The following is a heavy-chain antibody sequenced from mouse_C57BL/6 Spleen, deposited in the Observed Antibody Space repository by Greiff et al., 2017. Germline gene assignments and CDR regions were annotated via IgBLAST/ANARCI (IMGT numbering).Heavy chain of an antibody. CDR1: GYTFTSYW. D-gene: IGHD1-1*01. CDR3: ARKIITTVVDYYAMDY. V-gene: IGHV1-50*01. CDR2: IDPSDSYT. Sequence: QVQLQQPGAELVKPGASVKLSCKASGYTFTSYWMQWVKQRPGQGLEWIGEIDPSDSYTNYNQKFKGKATLNVDTSSSTAYMQLSSLTSEDSAVYYCARKIITTVVDYYAMDYWGQGTSVTVSS. J-gene: IGHJ4*01.